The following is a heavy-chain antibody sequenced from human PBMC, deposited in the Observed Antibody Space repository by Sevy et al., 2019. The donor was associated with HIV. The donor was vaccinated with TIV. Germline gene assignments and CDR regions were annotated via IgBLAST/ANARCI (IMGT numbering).Heavy chain of an antibody. J-gene: IGHJ6*02. CDR2: IYSGGST. D-gene: IGHD1-26*01. CDR1: GFTVSSNY. Sequence: GGSLRLSCAASGFTVSSNYMSWVRQAPGKGLEWVSVIYSGGSTYYADSVKGRFTISRDNSKNTLYLQMNSLRAEDTAIYYCATTSTPLYYYALDVWGQGTTVTVSS. V-gene: IGHV3-53*01. CDR3: ATTSTPLYYYALDV.